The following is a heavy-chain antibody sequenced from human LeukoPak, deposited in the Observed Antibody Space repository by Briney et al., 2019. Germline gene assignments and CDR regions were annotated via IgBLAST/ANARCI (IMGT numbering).Heavy chain of an antibody. D-gene: IGHD2-2*01. J-gene: IGHJ5*02. Sequence: GASVKVSCKASGYTFTDFYIHWVRQAPGQGLEWMGWISAYNGNTNYAQKLQGRVTMTTDTSTSTAYMELRSLRSDDTAVYYCATGIGWMGQLPLEPTRFDPWGQGTLVTVSS. CDR1: GYTFTDFY. CDR2: ISAYNGNT. CDR3: ATGIGWMGQLPLEPTRFDP. V-gene: IGHV1-18*04.